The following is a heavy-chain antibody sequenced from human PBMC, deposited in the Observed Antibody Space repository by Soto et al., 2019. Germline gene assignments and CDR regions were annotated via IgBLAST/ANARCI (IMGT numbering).Heavy chain of an antibody. CDR1: CYTFSTCW. V-gene: IGHV5-51*01. J-gene: IGHJ5*01. CDR3: ITGCYTWSDT. CDR2: IYPGDSNT. Sequence: ESLVISCQGSCYTFSTCWIGWLLQMPGKGLDWMGIIYPGDSNTRYSPPFQGRVTISADNSIPTAFLQWSSLEASDTDMYYCITGCYTWSDTWGHGTMVTVSS. D-gene: IGHD3-3*01.